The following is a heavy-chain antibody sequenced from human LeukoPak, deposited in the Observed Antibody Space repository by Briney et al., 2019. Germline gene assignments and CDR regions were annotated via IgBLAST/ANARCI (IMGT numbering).Heavy chain of an antibody. CDR3: ARDSGTPSMVRGVLTS. CDR1: GFTFSSYW. V-gene: IGHV3-74*01. D-gene: IGHD3-10*01. J-gene: IGHJ5*02. CDR2: INSDGSST. Sequence: GGSLRLSCAASGFTFSSYWMHWVRQAPGKGLVWVSRINSDGSSTSYADSVKGRFTISRDNAKNTLYLQMNSLRAEDTAAYYCARDSGTPSMVRGVLTSWGQGTLVTVSS.